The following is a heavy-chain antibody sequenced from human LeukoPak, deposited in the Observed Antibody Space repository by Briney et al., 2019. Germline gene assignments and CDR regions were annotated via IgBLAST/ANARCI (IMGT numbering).Heavy chain of an antibody. CDR1: GGSISSYY. CDR2: IYCSGST. J-gene: IGHJ3*02. Sequence: SETLSLTCTVSGGSISSYYWSWIRQPPGKGLEWIGYIYCSGSTNYNPSLKSRVTISVDTSKNQFSLKLSSVTAADTAVYYCARVPFYYDSSGYYQNAFDIWGQGTMVTVSS. V-gene: IGHV4-59*01. CDR3: ARVPFYYDSSGYYQNAFDI. D-gene: IGHD3-22*01.